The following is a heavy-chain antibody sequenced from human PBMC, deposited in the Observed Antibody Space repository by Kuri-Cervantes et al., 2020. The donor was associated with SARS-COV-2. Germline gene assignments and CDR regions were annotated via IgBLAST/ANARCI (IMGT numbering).Heavy chain of an antibody. Sequence: GGSLRLSCAASGFNFRTYGLHWVRQAPGKGLEWVALISFDGSNKYYADSVKGRFTISRDNSKNTLYLQMNSLRAEDTAVYYCAKDADYYDSGGDGMDVWGQGTTVTVSS. J-gene: IGHJ6*02. CDR2: ISFDGSNK. V-gene: IGHV3-30*18. D-gene: IGHD3-22*01. CDR1: GFNFRTYG. CDR3: AKDADYYDSGGDGMDV.